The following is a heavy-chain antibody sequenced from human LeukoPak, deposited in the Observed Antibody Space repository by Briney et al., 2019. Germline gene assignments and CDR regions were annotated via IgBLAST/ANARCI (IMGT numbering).Heavy chain of an antibody. CDR2: IRSKPNPYAT. J-gene: IGHJ4*02. D-gene: IGHD4-17*01. CDR1: GFTFSGST. V-gene: IGHV3-73*01. CDR3: MRQGRSGDYINY. Sequence: YPGRSLRPSCAPSGFTFSGSTIHWFPQPSGKGLEWVGRIRSKPNPYATEYAASVNGRFTISGDNSENTAFLQMNSLKTEDTAVYYCMRQGRSGDYINYWGQGTLVTVSS.